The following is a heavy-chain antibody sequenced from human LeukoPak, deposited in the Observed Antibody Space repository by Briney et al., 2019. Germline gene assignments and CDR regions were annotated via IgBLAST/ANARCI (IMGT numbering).Heavy chain of an antibody. V-gene: IGHV4-30-2*01. CDR2: IYHSGST. CDR3: ARAAITIFGVVIMPDAFDI. CDR1: GGSISSGGYS. J-gene: IGHJ3*02. Sequence: SQTLSLTCAVSGGSISSGGYSWSWIRQPPGKGLEWIGYIYHSGSTYYNPSLKSRVTISVDRSKNQFSLKLSSETAADTAVYYCARAAITIFGVVIMPDAFDIWGQGTMVTVSS. D-gene: IGHD3-3*01.